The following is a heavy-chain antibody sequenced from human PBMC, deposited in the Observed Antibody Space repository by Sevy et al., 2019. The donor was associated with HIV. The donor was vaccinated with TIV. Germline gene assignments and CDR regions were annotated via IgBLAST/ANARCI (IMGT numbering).Heavy chain of an antibody. CDR1: GFSFSSYT. D-gene: IGHD6-13*01. CDR3: ARSRRAGTRDPFDY. J-gene: IGHJ4*02. Sequence: GGSLRFSCAASGFSFSSYTMNWVRQAPGKGLECVSSITPSSAYKYYSDSVKGRFIVSRDNAENSLYLQMNSLRAEDTALYYCARSRRAGTRDPFDYWGQGILVTVSS. V-gene: IGHV3-21*01. CDR2: ITPSSAYK.